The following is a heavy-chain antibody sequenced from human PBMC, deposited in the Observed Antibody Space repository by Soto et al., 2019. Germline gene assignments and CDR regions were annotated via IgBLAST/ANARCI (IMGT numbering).Heavy chain of an antibody. D-gene: IGHD2-21*02. CDR2: IYYSGST. Sequence: SETLSLTCTVSGGSISSSSYYWGWIRQPPGKGLEWIGSIYYSGSTYYNPSLKSRVTISVDTSKNLFSLKLSSVTAADTAVYFCVREDDGGDRDYYGMDVWGQGTMVTVSS. CDR1: GGSISSSSYY. CDR3: VREDDGGDRDYYGMDV. V-gene: IGHV4-39*02. J-gene: IGHJ6*02.